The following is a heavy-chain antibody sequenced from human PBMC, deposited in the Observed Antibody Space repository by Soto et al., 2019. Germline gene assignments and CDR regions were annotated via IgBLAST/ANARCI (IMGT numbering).Heavy chain of an antibody. J-gene: IGHJ4*02. Sequence: QVQLVESGGGVVQPGRSLRLSCAASGFTFSSYGMHWVRQAPGKGLEWVAVISYDGSNKYYADFVKGRFTISRDNSKNTLYWQMNGLRAEATAVYYCAKGDRMAEAGHFDYWGQGALVTVCS. CDR1: GFTFSSYG. D-gene: IGHD6-13*01. CDR2: ISYDGSNK. CDR3: AKGDRMAEAGHFDY. V-gene: IGHV3-30*18.